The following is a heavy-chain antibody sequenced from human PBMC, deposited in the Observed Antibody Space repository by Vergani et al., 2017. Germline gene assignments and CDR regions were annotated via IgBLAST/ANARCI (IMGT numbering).Heavy chain of an antibody. CDR2: IKSKTDGGTT. Sequence: EVQLVESGGGLVKPGGSLRLSCAASGFTFSNAWMSWVRQAPGKGLEWVVRIKSKTDGGTTDYAAPVKGRFTISRDDSKNTLYLQMNSLKTEDTAVYYCTTDALRFLEYGSNYGMDVWGQGTTVTVSS. D-gene: IGHD3-3*01. CDR1: GFTFSNAW. V-gene: IGHV3-15*01. CDR3: TTDALRFLEYGSNYGMDV. J-gene: IGHJ6*02.